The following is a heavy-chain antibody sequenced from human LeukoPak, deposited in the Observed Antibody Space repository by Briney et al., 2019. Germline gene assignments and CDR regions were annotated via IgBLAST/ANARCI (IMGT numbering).Heavy chain of an antibody. V-gene: IGHV3-23*01. CDR3: AKATENGANWNDITRSYYYYYGMDV. D-gene: IGHD1-1*01. Sequence: GGSLRLSCEASGFTFSSYAMSWVRQAPGRGLEWVSAISWCGGSPYYADSVKGRFTSSRDNSKNTLYLQMNSLRAEDTAVYYCAKATENGANWNDITRSYYYYYGMDVWGQGTTVTVSS. CDR1: GFTFSSYA. J-gene: IGHJ6*02. CDR2: ISWCGGSP.